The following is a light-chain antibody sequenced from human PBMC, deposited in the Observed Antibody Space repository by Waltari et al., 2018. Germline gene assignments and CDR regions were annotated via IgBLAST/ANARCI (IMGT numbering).Light chain of an antibody. Sequence: QSALTQEASVSGTVGQKVTLSCTGNSDNVGRYAVGWYQQISHGAPKTVMLGNSLPSGIPGRSSASKSGTTASLTISGLQPEDEADYYCSTWDYRLGGWVFGGGTKLTVL. CDR1: SDNVGRYA. J-gene: IGLJ3*02. CDR2: GNS. V-gene: IGLV1-44*01. CDR3: STWDYRLGGWV.